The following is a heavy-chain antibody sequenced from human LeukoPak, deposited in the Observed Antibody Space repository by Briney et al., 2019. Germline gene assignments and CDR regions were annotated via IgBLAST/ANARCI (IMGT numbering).Heavy chain of an antibody. CDR2: IYYSGNT. CDR1: GGSICSSSYY. V-gene: IGHV4-39*01. CDR3: ARRHVVTAIRPPGSYYFDY. D-gene: IGHD2-21*02. Sequence: PSETLSLTCTVYGGSICSSSYYWGWLRQPPGKGLEWIGCIYYSGNTYYNPSLKSRVTISVDTSKNQFSLKLTSVTAADTAVYYCARRHVVTAIRPPGSYYFDYWGQGTLVTVSS. J-gene: IGHJ4*02.